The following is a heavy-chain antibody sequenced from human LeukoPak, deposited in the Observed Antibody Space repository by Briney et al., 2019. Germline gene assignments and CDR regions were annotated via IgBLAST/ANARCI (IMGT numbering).Heavy chain of an antibody. CDR3: ARDGTSTDDY. D-gene: IGHD2-2*01. CDR1: GYTFSNFG. Sequence: GASVKVSCKASGYTFSNFGISWVRQAPGQGLEWMGWISGNNDNPNYGQNFQGRFTVTSDSSTSTAYMELRNLRSDDTAAYYCARDGTSTDDYWGQGTLVTVSS. CDR2: ISGNNDNP. V-gene: IGHV1-18*01. J-gene: IGHJ4*02.